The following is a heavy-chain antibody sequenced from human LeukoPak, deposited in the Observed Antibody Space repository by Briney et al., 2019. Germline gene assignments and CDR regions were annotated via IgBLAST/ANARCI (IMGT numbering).Heavy chain of an antibody. Sequence: QSGGSLRLSCAASGFTFSSYAMSWVRQAPGKGLECVSGISGSGGSAYYADSVKGRLTISRDNSKNTLYLQMDSLRAEDTAVYYCAEVNVVVPAAGLHFDYWGQGTLVTLSS. CDR1: GFTFSSYA. D-gene: IGHD2-2*01. CDR3: AEVNVVVPAAGLHFDY. CDR2: ISGSGGSA. V-gene: IGHV3-23*01. J-gene: IGHJ4*02.